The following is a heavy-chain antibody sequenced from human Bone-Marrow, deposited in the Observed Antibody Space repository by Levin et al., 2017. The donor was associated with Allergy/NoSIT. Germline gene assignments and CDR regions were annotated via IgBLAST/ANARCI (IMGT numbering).Heavy chain of an antibody. V-gene: IGHV4-30-4*01. D-gene: IGHD3-10*01. CDR3: ARDNYIGSVRYKSYNWFDP. CDR2: MHYSGTT. Sequence: LRLSCTVSNGSISSGDYYWSWIRQPPGKGLEWIAYMHYSGTTYYNPSLRSRVTMSIDTSKNQFSLKLSSVTAADTAVYYCARDNYIGSVRYKSYNWFDPWGQGTLVTVSS. J-gene: IGHJ5*02. CDR1: NGSISSGDYY.